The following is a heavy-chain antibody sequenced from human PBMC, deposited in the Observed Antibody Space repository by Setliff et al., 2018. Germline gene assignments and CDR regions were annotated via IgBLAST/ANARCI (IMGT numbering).Heavy chain of an antibody. J-gene: IGHJ4*02. Sequence: GGSLRLSCAASEFIFTDYYMSWIRQAPGEGLEWVSYISGRTDTKYYADSVKGRFTISRDNAKNSLYLQMNSLRADDTAVYYCARMGAYDPYFFDSWGQGTLVTVS. CDR2: ISGRTDTK. CDR1: EFIFTDYY. D-gene: IGHD5-12*01. V-gene: IGHV3-11*04. CDR3: ARMGAYDPYFFDS.